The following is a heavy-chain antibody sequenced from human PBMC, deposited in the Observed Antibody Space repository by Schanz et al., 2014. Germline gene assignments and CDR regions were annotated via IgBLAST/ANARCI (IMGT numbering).Heavy chain of an antibody. V-gene: IGHV3-23*04. Sequence: EVQLVESGGGLVQPGRSLRLSCAASGFTFSSNAMCWVRQAPGKGLEWVSTITSNGGGTYYADSVKGRFTISRDNAKNTLYLQMNSLRVEDTAEYYCAKNWKGHHITGRPGWSDGMDVWGQGTTVTVSS. J-gene: IGHJ6*02. CDR2: ITSNGGGT. CDR3: AKNWKGHHITGRPGWSDGMDV. D-gene: IGHD6-6*01. CDR1: GFTFSSNA.